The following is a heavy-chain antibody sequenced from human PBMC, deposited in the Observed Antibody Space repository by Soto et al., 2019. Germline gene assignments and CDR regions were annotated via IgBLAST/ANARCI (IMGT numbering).Heavy chain of an antibody. V-gene: IGHV3-23*01. J-gene: IGHJ6*02. CDR1: GFTFSSYA. CDR3: AKLGERLNGMDV. CDR2: ISGSGGST. Sequence: EVQLLESGGGLVQPGGSLRLSCAASGFTFSSYAMSWVRQAPGKGLEWVSAISGSGGSTYYADSVKGRFTISRDNSKNMLYLQMNSLRAEDTAVYYCAKLGERLNGMDVWGQGTTVTVSS. D-gene: IGHD6-25*01.